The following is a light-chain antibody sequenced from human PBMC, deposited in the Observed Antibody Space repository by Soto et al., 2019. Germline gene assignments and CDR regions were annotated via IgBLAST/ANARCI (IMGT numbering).Light chain of an antibody. CDR3: GSYTSTDTPLV. V-gene: IGLV2-14*01. J-gene: IGLJ1*01. CDR2: EVS. CDR1: STDVGGYNY. Sequence: QSARAQPSSVSGSAGQSITISCTGTSTDVGGYNYVSWYQHHPGKGPKLIIYEVSNRPSGVSDRFSGSKSGNKASLIISNLEAEDESDYYCGSYTSTDTPLVFGPGTKVTVL.